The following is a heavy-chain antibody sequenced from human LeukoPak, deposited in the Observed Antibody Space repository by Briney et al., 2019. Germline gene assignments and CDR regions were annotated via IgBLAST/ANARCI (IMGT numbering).Heavy chain of an antibody. CDR2: IYTSGST. CDR1: GGSISSYY. CDR3: ASNLWFGEYYMDV. D-gene: IGHD3-10*01. Sequence: SETLSLTCTVSGGSISSYYWSWIRQPAGKGLEWIGRIYTSGSTNYNPSLKSRVTMSVDTSKNQFSLKLSSVTAADTAVYYCASNLWFGEYYMDVWGKGTTVTVSS. J-gene: IGHJ6*03. V-gene: IGHV4-4*07.